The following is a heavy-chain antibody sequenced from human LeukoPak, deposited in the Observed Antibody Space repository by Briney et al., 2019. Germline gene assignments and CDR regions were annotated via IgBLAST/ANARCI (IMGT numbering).Heavy chain of an antibody. J-gene: IGHJ6*02. CDR2: ISSSSSYI. CDR1: GFTFSSYS. CDR3: ARPYGSGSYYYYYYYGMDV. D-gene: IGHD3-10*01. V-gene: IGHV3-21*01. Sequence: GGSLRLSCAASGFTFSSYSMNWVRQAPGKGLEWVSSISSSSSYIYYADSVKGRFTISRDNAKNSLYLQMNSLRAEDTAVYYCARPYGSGSYYYYYYYGMDVWGQGTTVTVSS.